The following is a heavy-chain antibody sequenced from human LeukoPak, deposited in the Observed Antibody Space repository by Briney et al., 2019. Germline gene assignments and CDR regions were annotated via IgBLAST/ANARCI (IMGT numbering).Heavy chain of an antibody. J-gene: IGHJ3*02. D-gene: IGHD3-22*01. V-gene: IGHV3-53*01. CDR1: GYSVSKTY. CDR2: IYIDART. Sequence: GGSLRLSCAASGYSVSKTYMTWVRQAPGKGLEWVSTIYIDARTYYADSVKGRFTLSRDYLKNTLFLQMNSLRAEDTAVYYCAKGLRSLMIESLFAFDIWGQGTMVTVSS. CDR3: AKGLRSLMIESLFAFDI.